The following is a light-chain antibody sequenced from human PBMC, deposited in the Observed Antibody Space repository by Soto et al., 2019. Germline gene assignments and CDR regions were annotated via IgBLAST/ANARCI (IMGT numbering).Light chain of an antibody. J-gene: IGKJ1*01. CDR3: QQSYSTPRT. CDR2: AAS. CDR1: QGISSW. V-gene: IGKV1-12*01. Sequence: DIQMTQSPSSVSASVRDRVTVTCRASQGISSWLAWYQKKPGKAPKLLIYAASSLQSGVPSRFSGSGSGTDFTLTISSLQPEDFATYYCQQSYSTPRTFGQGTKVDIK.